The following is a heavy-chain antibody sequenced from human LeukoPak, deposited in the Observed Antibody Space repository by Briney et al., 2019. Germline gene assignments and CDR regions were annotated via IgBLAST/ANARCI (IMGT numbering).Heavy chain of an antibody. Sequence: GESLKISCQGSGYSFSNYWIGWVRQMPGKGLEWMGIIYPGDSDTTYSPSFQGQVTISADKSISTAYLQWSSLKASDTAMYYCARSLYYYGSGSYPRSYYMDVWGKGTTVTISS. D-gene: IGHD3-10*01. CDR3: ARSLYYYGSGSYPRSYYMDV. CDR1: GYSFSNYW. J-gene: IGHJ6*03. V-gene: IGHV5-51*01. CDR2: IYPGDSDT.